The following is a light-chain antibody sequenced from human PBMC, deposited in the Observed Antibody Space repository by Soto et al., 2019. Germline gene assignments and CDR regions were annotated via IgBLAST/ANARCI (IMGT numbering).Light chain of an antibody. Sequence: EIVLTQSPATLSLSPGERATLSCRASQRVSSYLAWYQQKPGRAPRLLIYDASNRATGIPARFSGSGSGTDFTLTISSLEPEDFAVYYCQQRSNWPPLTFGGGTTVEIK. CDR1: QRVSSY. V-gene: IGKV3-11*01. J-gene: IGKJ4*01. CDR2: DAS. CDR3: QQRSNWPPLT.